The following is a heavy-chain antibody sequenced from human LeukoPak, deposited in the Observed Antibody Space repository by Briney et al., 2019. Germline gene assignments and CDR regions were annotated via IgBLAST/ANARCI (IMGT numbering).Heavy chain of an antibody. CDR3: ARDESSGWYYFDY. Sequence: GGSLRLSCAASGFTFSSYGMHWVRQAPGKGLEWVAVISYDGSNKYYADSVKGRFTISRDNSKNTLYLQMNSLRAEDTAVYCCARDESSGWYYFDYWGQGTLVTVSS. CDR2: ISYDGSNK. V-gene: IGHV3-30*19. D-gene: IGHD6-19*01. J-gene: IGHJ4*02. CDR1: GFTFSSYG.